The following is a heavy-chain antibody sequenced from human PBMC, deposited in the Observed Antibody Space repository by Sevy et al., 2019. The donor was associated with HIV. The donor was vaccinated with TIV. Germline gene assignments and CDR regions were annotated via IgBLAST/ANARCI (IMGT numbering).Heavy chain of an antibody. D-gene: IGHD6-13*01. J-gene: IGHJ6*02. V-gene: IGHV4-34*01. CDR1: GGSFSGYY. Sequence: SETLSLTCAVYGGSFSGYYWSWIRQPPGKGLEWIGEINHSGSTNYNPSLKSRVTISVDTSKNQFSLKLSSVTAADTAVYYCARGRRKQQLVLYYYYGMGVWGQGTTVTVSS. CDR2: INHSGST. CDR3: ARGRRKQQLVLYYYYGMGV.